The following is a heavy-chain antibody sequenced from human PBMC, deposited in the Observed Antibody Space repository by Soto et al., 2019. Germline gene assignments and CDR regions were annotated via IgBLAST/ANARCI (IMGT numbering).Heavy chain of an antibody. V-gene: IGHV1-18*01. CDR1: GYTFTSYG. CDR2: ISAYNGNT. J-gene: IGHJ4*02. D-gene: IGHD6-13*01. CDR3: ARESSSSCHDY. Sequence: QVQLVQSGAEVKKPGASVKVSCKASGYTFTSYGISWVRQAPGQGLEWMGWISAYNGNTNYAQKLQGRVTMTTDTSTSTDYMEMRSLRADDTAVYYCARESSSSCHDYWGQGTLVTVSS.